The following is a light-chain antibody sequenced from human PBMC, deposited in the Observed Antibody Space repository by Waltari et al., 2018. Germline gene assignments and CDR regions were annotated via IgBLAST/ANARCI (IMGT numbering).Light chain of an antibody. CDR3: QQCYTFPYT. Sequence: DIVLTQSPDSLAVSLGERATINCKSSQSVVFSSNNKNYLAWYQQKPGQPPKLLITWASTRESGVSDRFSGSGSGTDFTLTISSLQAEDVAVYYCQQCYTFPYTFGQGTKLEIK. V-gene: IGKV4-1*01. J-gene: IGKJ2*01. CDR1: QSVVFSSNNKNY. CDR2: WAS.